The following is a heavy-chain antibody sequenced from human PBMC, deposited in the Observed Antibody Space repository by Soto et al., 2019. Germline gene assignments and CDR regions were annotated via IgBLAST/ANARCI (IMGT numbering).Heavy chain of an antibody. V-gene: IGHV3-21*01. CDR3: ARDTGFGELLENWFDP. CDR1: GFTFSSYS. CDR2: ISSSSSYI. J-gene: IGHJ5*02. D-gene: IGHD3-10*01. Sequence: LRLSCAASGFTFSSYSMNWVRQAPGKGLEWVSSISSSSSYIYYADSVKGRFTISRDNAKNSLYLQTNSLRAEDTAAYYCARDTGFGELLENWFDPWGQGTLVTVSS.